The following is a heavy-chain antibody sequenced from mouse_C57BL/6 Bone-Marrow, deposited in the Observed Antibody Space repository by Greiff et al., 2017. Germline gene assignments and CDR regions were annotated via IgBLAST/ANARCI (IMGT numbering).Heavy chain of an antibody. CDR2: IDPNSGGT. V-gene: IGHV1-72*01. J-gene: IGHJ1*03. Sequence: QVQLQQPGAELVKPGASVKLSCKASGYTFTSYWMHWVKQRPGRGLEWIGRIDPNSGGTKYNEKFKSKATLTVDKPSSAAYMQLSSLTSEDSALYYWARSDYGSIYHWYFEVWGTGTTVTVSS. D-gene: IGHD1-1*01. CDR1: GYTFTSYW. CDR3: ARSDYGSIYHWYFEV.